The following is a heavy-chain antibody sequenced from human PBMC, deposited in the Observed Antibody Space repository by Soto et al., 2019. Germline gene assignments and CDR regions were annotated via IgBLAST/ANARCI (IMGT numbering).Heavy chain of an antibody. CDR3: AGASGSSYWFDP. J-gene: IGHJ5*02. CDR2: ISAYNGNT. V-gene: IGHV1-18*01. D-gene: IGHD1-26*01. Sequence: QVQLVQSGAEVKKPGASVKVSCKASGYTFTSYGISWVRQAPGQGLEWMGWISAYNGNTNNAQKLQGRVTMTTDTPTSKAYMELRSLGSDDTAVYYCAGASGSSYWFDPWGQGTLVTGSS. CDR1: GYTFTSYG.